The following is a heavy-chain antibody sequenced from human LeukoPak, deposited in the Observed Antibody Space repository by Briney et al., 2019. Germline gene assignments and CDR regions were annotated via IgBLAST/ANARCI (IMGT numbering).Heavy chain of an antibody. V-gene: IGHV1-46*01. D-gene: IGHD3-22*01. Sequence: ASVMVSCKASGYTYTSYYMHWVRQAPGQGLEWMGIINPSGGSTSYAQKFQGRVTMTRDTSTSTVYMELSSLRSEDTAVYYCARVHRSTMIVGEAFDIWGQGTMVTVSS. CDR1: GYTYTSYY. CDR3: ARVHRSTMIVGEAFDI. CDR2: INPSGGST. J-gene: IGHJ3*02.